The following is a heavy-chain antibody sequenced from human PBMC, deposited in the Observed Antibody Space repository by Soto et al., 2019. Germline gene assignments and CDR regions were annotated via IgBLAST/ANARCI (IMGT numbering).Heavy chain of an antibody. CDR2: IYYSGST. V-gene: IGHV4-59*08. Sequence: SETLSLTCTVSGGSISSYYWSWIRQPPGKGLEWIGYIYYSGSTNYNPSLKSRVTISVDTSKNQFSLKLSSVTAADTAVYYCARHRTGDDAFDIWGQGTMVTVSS. CDR1: GGSISSYY. CDR3: ARHRTGDDAFDI. J-gene: IGHJ3*02. D-gene: IGHD7-27*01.